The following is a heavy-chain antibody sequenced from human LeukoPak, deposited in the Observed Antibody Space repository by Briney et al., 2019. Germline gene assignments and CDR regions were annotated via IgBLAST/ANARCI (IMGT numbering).Heavy chain of an antibody. CDR3: ARDSAQGGGKYYFDY. Sequence: PSETLSLTCTVSGGSISSYYWSWIRQPPGKGLEWIGYIDYSGSTNYNPSLKSRVTISVDTSKNQFSLKLTSVTAADTAVYYCARDSAQGGGKYYFDYWGQGTLVTVSS. V-gene: IGHV4-59*01. CDR1: GGSISSYY. D-gene: IGHD4-23*01. J-gene: IGHJ4*02. CDR2: IDYSGST.